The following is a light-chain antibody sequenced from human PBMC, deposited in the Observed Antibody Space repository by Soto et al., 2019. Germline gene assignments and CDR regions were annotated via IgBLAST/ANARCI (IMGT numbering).Light chain of an antibody. CDR2: LGY. V-gene: IGKV2-28*01. Sequence: DIVMTQSPLSLPVTPGEPASISCRSSQSLLHRNGYNYLDWYLQKPGQSPQLLIYLGYNRASGVPDRFSGSGSGTDFTLKISRVEAEDVGIYYCMQALQTPPWTFGQGTKVEIK. J-gene: IGKJ1*01. CDR3: MQALQTPPWT. CDR1: QSLLHRNGYNY.